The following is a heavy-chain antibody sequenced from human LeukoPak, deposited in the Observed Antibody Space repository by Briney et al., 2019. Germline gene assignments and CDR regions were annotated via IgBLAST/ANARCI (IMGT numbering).Heavy chain of an antibody. D-gene: IGHD6-13*01. CDR2: IYYSGTT. J-gene: IGHJ1*01. Sequence: PSQTLSLTCTVSGGSISSGGYYWSWIRQHPGKGLEWIGFIYYSGTTYYNPSLKSRVTISIDASKNQFSLNLSSVTAADTAVYYCARVGGSSSPPKHWGPGTLVTVSS. CDR3: ARVGGSSSPPKH. V-gene: IGHV4-31*03. CDR1: GGSISSGGYY.